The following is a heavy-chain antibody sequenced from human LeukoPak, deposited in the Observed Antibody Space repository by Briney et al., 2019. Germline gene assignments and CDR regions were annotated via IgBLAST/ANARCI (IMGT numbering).Heavy chain of an antibody. V-gene: IGHV3-64D*09. CDR1: GFTFSSYA. D-gene: IGHD5-12*01. J-gene: IGHJ4*02. Sequence: PGGSLRLSCSASGFTFSSYAMHWVRQAPGKGLEYVSAISSNGGSTYYADSVKGRFTISRDNSKNTLYLQMSSLRAEDTAVYYCVKVYSGFLGAFDYWGQGTLVTVSS. CDR3: VKVYSGFLGAFDY. CDR2: ISSNGGST.